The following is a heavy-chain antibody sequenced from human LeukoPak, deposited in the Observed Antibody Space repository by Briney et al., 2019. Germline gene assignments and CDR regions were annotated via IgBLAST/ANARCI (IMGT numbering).Heavy chain of an antibody. Sequence: ASVKVSCKASGYTFTGSYMHWVRQAPGQGLEWMGWINPNNGGTNYAQKFQGRVTMTRDTSISTAYMELSRLRSDDTAVYYCARSYDASGIPLVWGKGTTVTVSS. CDR3: ARSYDASGIPLV. J-gene: IGHJ6*04. CDR1: GYTFTGSY. CDR2: INPNNGGT. V-gene: IGHV1-2*02. D-gene: IGHD3-10*01.